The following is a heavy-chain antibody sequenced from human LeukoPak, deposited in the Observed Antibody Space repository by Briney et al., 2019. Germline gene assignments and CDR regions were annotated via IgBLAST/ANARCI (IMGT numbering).Heavy chain of an antibody. Sequence: PGGSLRLSCAASGFTFSDYYMSWIRQAPGKGLEWVSYISSSGSTIYYADSVKGRFTISRDNAKNSLYPQMNSLRAEDTAVYYCARVIRSYYDDAFDIWGQGTMVTVSS. D-gene: IGHD1-26*01. CDR1: GFTFSDYY. CDR3: ARVIRSYYDDAFDI. CDR2: ISSSGSTI. J-gene: IGHJ3*02. V-gene: IGHV3-11*01.